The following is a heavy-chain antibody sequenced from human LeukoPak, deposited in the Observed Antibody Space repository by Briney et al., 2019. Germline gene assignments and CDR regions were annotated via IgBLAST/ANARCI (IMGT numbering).Heavy chain of an antibody. V-gene: IGHV3-21*01. CDR3: ARETTIFGVGTLDYYYYMDV. D-gene: IGHD3-3*01. CDR2: IRSRSRYI. J-gene: IGHJ6*03. CDR1: GFTFSSYS. Sequence: GGSLRLSCAASGFTFSSYSMNSVRQAPGKGLEWVSSIRSRSRYIYYADSVKGRFTISRDNAKNSLYLQMNSLRAEDTAVYYCARETTIFGVGTLDYYYYMDVWGKGTTVTLSS.